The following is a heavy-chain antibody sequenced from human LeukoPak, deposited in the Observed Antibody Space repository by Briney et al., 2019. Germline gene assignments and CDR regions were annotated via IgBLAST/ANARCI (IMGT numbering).Heavy chain of an antibody. V-gene: IGHV3-66*01. Sequence: GGSLRLSCAASGFTVSSNYMSWVRQAPGKGLEWVSVIYSGGSTYYADSVKGRFTISRDNSKNTLYLQMNSLRAEDTALYFCAKSLVRWAFDYWGQGALVSVSS. CDR1: GFTVSSNY. CDR3: AKSLVRWAFDY. J-gene: IGHJ4*02. CDR2: IYSGGST. D-gene: IGHD4-23*01.